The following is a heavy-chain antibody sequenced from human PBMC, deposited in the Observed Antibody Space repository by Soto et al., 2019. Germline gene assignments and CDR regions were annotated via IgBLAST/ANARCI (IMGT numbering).Heavy chain of an antibody. CDR1: GYTFIKYG. Sequence: ASVKVSCKASGYTFIKYGISWVRQAPGQGLEWVGWISSYNGNTDYAQKFRGRVGRITDTGTSAVYMELRNMKTDDTAVYYCERVDYWDSAGYYNYWGQGTLVTVSS. J-gene: IGHJ4*02. CDR2: ISSYNGNT. CDR3: ERVDYWDSAGYYNY. D-gene: IGHD3-22*01. V-gene: IGHV1-18*01.